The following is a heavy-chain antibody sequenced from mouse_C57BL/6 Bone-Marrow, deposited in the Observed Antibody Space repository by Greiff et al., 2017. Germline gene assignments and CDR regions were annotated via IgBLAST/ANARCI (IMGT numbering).Heavy chain of an antibody. CDR1: GYTFTSYG. Sequence: QVQLQQPGAELVKPGASVKLSCKASGYTFTSYGISWVKQRTGQGLEWIGEIYPRSGNTYYNEKFKGKATLTADKSSSTAYMELRSLTSEDSAVYFCARRQDYGSSLDYWGQGTTLTVSS. CDR3: ARRQDYGSSLDY. D-gene: IGHD1-1*01. CDR2: IYPRSGNT. J-gene: IGHJ2*01. V-gene: IGHV1-81*01.